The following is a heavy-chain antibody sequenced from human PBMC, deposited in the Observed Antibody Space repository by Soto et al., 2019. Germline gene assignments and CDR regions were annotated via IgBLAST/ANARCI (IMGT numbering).Heavy chain of an antibody. D-gene: IGHD2-21*02. CDR1: GGSLTNYF. J-gene: IGHJ3*01. CDR3: ARFQYTVVTPFDL. V-gene: IGHV4-59*01. Sequence: QVQLQESGPGLVEHSETLSLTCTVSGGSLTNYFWTWIRQSPGKGLEWIAYIRYSGKTDYNPSLKSRVTISLDTPTNQFSLKRTSVTAADTAMYYCARFQYTVVTPFDLWGQGTMVIVSS. CDR2: IRYSGKT.